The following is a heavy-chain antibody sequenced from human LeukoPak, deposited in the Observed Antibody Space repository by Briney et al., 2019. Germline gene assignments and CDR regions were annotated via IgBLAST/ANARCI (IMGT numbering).Heavy chain of an antibody. Sequence: GGSLRLSCAASGFTFDDYTMHWVRQAPGKGLEWVSLISWDGGSTYYADSVKGRFTISRDNSKNSLYLQMNSLRTEDTALYYCAKGDVDTAMGPPRYWGQGTLVTVSS. D-gene: IGHD5-18*01. CDR3: AKGDVDTAMGPPRY. J-gene: IGHJ4*02. CDR2: ISWDGGST. CDR1: GFTFDDYT. V-gene: IGHV3-43*01.